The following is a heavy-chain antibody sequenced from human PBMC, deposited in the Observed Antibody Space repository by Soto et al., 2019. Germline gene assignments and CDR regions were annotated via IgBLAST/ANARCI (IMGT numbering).Heavy chain of an antibody. J-gene: IGHJ5*02. CDR1: GGAINSYF. D-gene: IGHD3-3*01. CDR2: ISSSGST. V-gene: IGHV4-4*07. CDR3: ARGQRFSDWFDP. Sequence: SETLARTYTVSGGAINSYFWTCIRQPAGKGLEWIGRISSSGSTKYNPSLQSRVTMSLDTSKNQFSLRLTSVTAADTAVYYCARGQRFSDWFDPWGQGTLVTVS.